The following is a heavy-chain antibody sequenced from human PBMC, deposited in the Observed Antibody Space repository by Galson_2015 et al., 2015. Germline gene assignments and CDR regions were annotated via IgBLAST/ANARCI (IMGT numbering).Heavy chain of an antibody. CDR1: GFTFSSYG. CDR3: AKDRGGFGELLSQYYYYYGMDV. Sequence: SLRLSCAASGFTFSSYGMHWVRQAPGKGLEWVAVISYDGSNKYYADSVKGRFTISRDNSKNTLYLQMNSLRAEDTAVYYCAKDRGGFGELLSQYYYYYGMDVWGQGTTVTVSS. D-gene: IGHD3-10*01. V-gene: IGHV3-30*18. J-gene: IGHJ6*02. CDR2: ISYDGSNK.